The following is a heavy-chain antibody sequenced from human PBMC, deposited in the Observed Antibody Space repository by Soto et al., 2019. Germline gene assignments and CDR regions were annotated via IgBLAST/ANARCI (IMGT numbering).Heavy chain of an antibody. CDR2: INADNGNT. Sequence: ASVKVSCKASGYTFTNYGITWVRQAPGQRLEWMGWINADNGNTKYSQKFQGRVTITRDTSASTAYMELSSLRSEDTAVYYCARDHFGVVIILDYWGQGTLVTVSS. D-gene: IGHD3-3*01. V-gene: IGHV1-3*01. CDR1: GYTFTNYG. CDR3: ARDHFGVVIILDY. J-gene: IGHJ4*02.